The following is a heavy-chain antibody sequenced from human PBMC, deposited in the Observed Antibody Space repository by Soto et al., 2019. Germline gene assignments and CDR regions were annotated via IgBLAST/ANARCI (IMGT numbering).Heavy chain of an antibody. J-gene: IGHJ2*01. D-gene: IGHD1-26*01. V-gene: IGHV3-74*01. Sequence: GGALRLSCAASGFTFSNYWMHWVRQAPGKGLVWVSRINSDGSSTSYADSVKGRFTISGDNAKNTLYLQMNSLRAEDTAVYYCARGGSLNWYFDLWGRGTLVTVSS. CDR1: GFTFSNYW. CDR3: ARGGSLNWYFDL. CDR2: INSDGSST.